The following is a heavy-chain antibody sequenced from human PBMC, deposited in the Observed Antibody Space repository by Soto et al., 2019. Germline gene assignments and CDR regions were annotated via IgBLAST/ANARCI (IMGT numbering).Heavy chain of an antibody. V-gene: IGHV3-21*01. CDR1: EVNCRGYS. D-gene: IGHD3-22*01. J-gene: IGHJ4*02. CDR3: SSGYSGLIGF. CDR2: ISSSSSYI. Sequence: GLLRVRYGASEVNCRGYSRSRIRQAPGKGLEWVSSISSSSSYIYYADSVKGRFTISRDNAKNSLYLQMNSLRAEVMAGYYRSSGYSGLIGFWGQRTFVTV.